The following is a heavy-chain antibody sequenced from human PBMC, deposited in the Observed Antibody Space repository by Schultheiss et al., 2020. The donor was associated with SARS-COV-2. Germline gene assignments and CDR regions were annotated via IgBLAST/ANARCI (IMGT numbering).Heavy chain of an antibody. CDR2: IWYDGSNK. D-gene: IGHD6-19*01. CDR1: GFTFNNNG. J-gene: IGHJ4*02. V-gene: IGHV3-33*01. CDR3: ARDEQWLALDY. Sequence: GGSLRLSCTASGFTFNNNGMHWVRQAPGKGLEWVAVIWYDGSNKYYADSVKGRFTISRDNSKNTLYLQMNSLRAEDTAVYYCARDEQWLALDYWGQGTLVTVSS.